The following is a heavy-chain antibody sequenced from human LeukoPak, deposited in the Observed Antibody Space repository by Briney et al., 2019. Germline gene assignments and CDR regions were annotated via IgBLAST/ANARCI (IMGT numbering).Heavy chain of an antibody. Sequence: SETLSLTCAVYGGSFSGYYWSWIRQPPGKGLEWIGEINHSGSTNYNPSLKSRVTISVDTSKNQFSLKLSSVTAADTAVYYCASYCSGGSCHGRFDYWGQGTLVTVSS. CDR3: ASYCSGGSCHGRFDY. J-gene: IGHJ4*02. CDR1: GGSFSGYY. CDR2: INHSGST. V-gene: IGHV4-34*01. D-gene: IGHD2-15*01.